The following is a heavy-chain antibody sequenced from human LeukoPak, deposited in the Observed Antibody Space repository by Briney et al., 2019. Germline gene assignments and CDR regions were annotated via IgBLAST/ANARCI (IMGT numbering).Heavy chain of an antibody. Sequence: PSETLSLTCTVSGGSISSYYWSWIRQPPGKGLEWIGYINYSGRTDYNPSLKSRVTMSVDTSKSQFSLKVTSVTAADTAVYYCARQGDAVVEAHWLDPWGQGTLVTVSS. D-gene: IGHD3-22*01. CDR2: INYSGRT. J-gene: IGHJ5*02. CDR3: ARQGDAVVEAHWLDP. CDR1: GGSISSYY. V-gene: IGHV4-59*01.